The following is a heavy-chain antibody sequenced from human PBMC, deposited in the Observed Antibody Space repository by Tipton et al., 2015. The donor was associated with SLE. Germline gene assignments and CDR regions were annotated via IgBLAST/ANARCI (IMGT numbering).Heavy chain of an antibody. D-gene: IGHD6-19*01. V-gene: IGHV4-59*11. J-gene: IGHJ4*02. CDR2: IYYTGST. CDR1: GGSLSSQY. CDR3: ANFGSGGFDY. Sequence: LSCTVSGGSLSSQYWSWIRQPPGKGLEWIGYIYYTGSTKYNPSLKSRVAISVDMSKNQFSLKLNSVTAADTAVYYCANFGSGGFDYWGQGILVTVSS.